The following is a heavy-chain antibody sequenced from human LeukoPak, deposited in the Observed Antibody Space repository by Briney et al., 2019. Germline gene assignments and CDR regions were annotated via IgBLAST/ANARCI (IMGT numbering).Heavy chain of an antibody. V-gene: IGHV3-23*01. CDR3: AKSHYYGSGSIDY. J-gene: IGHJ4*02. Sequence: GGPLRLSCAASGFTFSSYAMSWVRQAQGKGLAWISTVSASGDSTSYADSVKGRFTISRDNSKNALYLQVNSLRADDAALYYCAKSHYYGSGSIDYWGQGTLVTVSS. CDR2: VSASGDST. CDR1: GFTFSSYA. D-gene: IGHD3-10*01.